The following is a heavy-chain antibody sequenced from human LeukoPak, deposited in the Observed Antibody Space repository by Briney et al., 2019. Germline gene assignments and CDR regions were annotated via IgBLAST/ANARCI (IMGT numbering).Heavy chain of an antibody. CDR2: IKSKTDGGTT. CDR3: VTFQGDR. D-gene: IGHD2/OR15-2a*01. V-gene: IGHV3-15*01. J-gene: IGHJ5*02. Sequence: GESLRLSCAASGFTFSNAWMSWVRQAPGKGLEWVGRIKSKTDGGTTDYVAPVKGRFTISRGDSKNTLYLQMNRLKTEDTAMYYWVTFQGDRWGQGTLVTVSS. CDR1: GFTFSNAW.